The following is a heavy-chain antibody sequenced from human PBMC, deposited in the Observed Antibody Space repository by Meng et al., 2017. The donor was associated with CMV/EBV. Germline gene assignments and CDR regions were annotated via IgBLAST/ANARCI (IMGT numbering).Heavy chain of an antibody. CDR2: INPNSGGT. D-gene: IGHD5-12*01. CDR1: GYTFTGYY. V-gene: IGHV1-2*02. J-gene: IGHJ3*02. CDR3: AREVATTHDAFDI. Sequence: GAAGDKPAAPAKVYWQAHGYTFTGYYMHWVRQAPGQRLEWMGWINPNSGGTNYAQKFQGRVTMTRDTSISTAYIELSRLRSDDTAVYYCAREVATTHDAFDIWGQGTMVTVSS.